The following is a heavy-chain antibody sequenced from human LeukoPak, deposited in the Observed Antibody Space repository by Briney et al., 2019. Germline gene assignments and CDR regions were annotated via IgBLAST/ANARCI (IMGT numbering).Heavy chain of an antibody. CDR1: GFTFSSYG. Sequence: PGGSLRLSWAASGFTFSSYGMHWVRQAPGKGLEWVAFIRYDGSNKYYADSVKGRFTISRDNSKNTLYLQMNSLRAEDTAVYYCAKVQLRVLLWFGTTDYWGQGTLVTVSS. CDR3: AKVQLRVLLWFGTTDY. V-gene: IGHV3-30*02. D-gene: IGHD3-10*01. CDR2: IRYDGSNK. J-gene: IGHJ4*02.